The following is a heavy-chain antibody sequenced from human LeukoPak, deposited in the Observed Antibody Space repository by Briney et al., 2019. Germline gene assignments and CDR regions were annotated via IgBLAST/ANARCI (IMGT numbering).Heavy chain of an antibody. D-gene: IGHD6-13*01. CDR2: IYTSGST. V-gene: IGHV4-4*07. CDR3: ARDGRGYASSWYFDL. Sequence: SETLSLSCTVSGGSISSNYWSWIRQPAGKGLEWIGRIYTSGSTNYSPSLKSRVTLSVDTSRNQFSLRLSSVTAADTAVYYCARDGRGYASSWYFDLWGQGTLVTVSS. CDR1: GGSISSNY. J-gene: IGHJ4*02.